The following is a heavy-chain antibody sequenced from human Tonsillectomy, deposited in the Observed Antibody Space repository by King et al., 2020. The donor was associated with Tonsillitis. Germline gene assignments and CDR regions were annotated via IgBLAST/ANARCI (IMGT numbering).Heavy chain of an antibody. CDR1: GGTFSSYP. J-gene: IGHJ4*02. V-gene: IGHV1-69*12. Sequence: QLVQSGAEVKKPGSSVKVSCKASGGTFSSYPITWVRQAPGQGLEWMGGNIPIFGTANYAQKFQGRLTITADESTSTVYMELSSLRSEDTAVDYCAREGGYNQNSAFDYWGQGTLVTVSS. D-gene: IGHD1-14*01. CDR2: NIPIFGTA. CDR3: AREGGYNQNSAFDY.